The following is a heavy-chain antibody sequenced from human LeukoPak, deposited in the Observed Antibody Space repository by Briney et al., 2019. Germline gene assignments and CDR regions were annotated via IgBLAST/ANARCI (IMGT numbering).Heavy chain of an antibody. CDR2: MYNSGST. V-gene: IGHV4-59*07. Sequence: SDTLSLTCTVSGGSISGSYWSWLRQPPGKGLEWIAYMYNSGSTNYNPSLKSRVTISIDTSKNQFSLKLSSLTAADTAIYYCARGIESYGDYGYWGQGILVTVSS. CDR1: GGSISGSY. CDR3: ARGIESYGDYGY. J-gene: IGHJ4*02. D-gene: IGHD4-17*01.